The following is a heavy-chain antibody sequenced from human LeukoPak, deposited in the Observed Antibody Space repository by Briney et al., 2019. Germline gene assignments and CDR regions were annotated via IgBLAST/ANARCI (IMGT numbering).Heavy chain of an antibody. V-gene: IGHV3-53*01. D-gene: IGHD3-22*01. J-gene: IGHJ4*02. Sequence: SGGSLRLSCAASGLTVSNNYLSWVRQAPGKGLEWVSVLYTGGATYYAGSVKGRFTISRDNSKNTLYLQMSSLRAEDTAMYYCASSAYVTRNFDYWGQGTLVTVSS. CDR3: ASSAYVTRNFDY. CDR1: GLTVSNNY. CDR2: LYTGGAT.